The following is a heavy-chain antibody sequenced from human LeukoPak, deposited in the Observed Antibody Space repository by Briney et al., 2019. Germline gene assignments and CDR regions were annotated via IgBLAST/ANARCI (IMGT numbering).Heavy chain of an antibody. Sequence: ASVKVSCKASGYTFTGYYMHWVRQAPGQGLEWMGWINPNSGGTNYAQKFQGRVTMTRDTSISTAYMELSRLRSDDTAVYYCARDSGVGSSWYQEVDYWGQGTLVTVSS. V-gene: IGHV1-2*02. CDR3: ARDSGVGSSWYQEVDY. J-gene: IGHJ4*02. CDR1: GYTFTGYY. D-gene: IGHD6-13*01. CDR2: INPNSGGT.